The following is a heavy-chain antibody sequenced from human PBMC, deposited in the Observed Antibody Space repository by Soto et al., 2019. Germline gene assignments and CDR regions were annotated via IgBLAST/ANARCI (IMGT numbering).Heavy chain of an antibody. CDR2: IWYDGSNK. CDR3: ARDSEGHFDY. CDR1: GCTFSSYG. J-gene: IGHJ4*02. Sequence: QVQLVESGGGVVQPGRSLRLSCAASGCTFSSYGMHWVRQAPGKGLEWVAVIWYDGSNKYYADSVKGRFTISRDNSKTTMYLKMNSLRAEDTAVYYCARDSEGHFDYWGQGTLVTVSS. V-gene: IGHV3-33*01.